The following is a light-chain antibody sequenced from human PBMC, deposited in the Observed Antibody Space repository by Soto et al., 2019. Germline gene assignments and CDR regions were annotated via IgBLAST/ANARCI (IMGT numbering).Light chain of an antibody. CDR1: QGISSY. CDR3: QQYYSYPRT. Sequence: AIRMTQSPSSFSAATGDRVTITCRANQGISSYLAWYQQKPGKAPKLLIYAASTLQSGVPSRFSGSGSGTDFTLTISCLQSEDFATYYCQQYYSYPRTFGQGTKVDI. CDR2: AAS. V-gene: IGKV1-8*01. J-gene: IGKJ1*01.